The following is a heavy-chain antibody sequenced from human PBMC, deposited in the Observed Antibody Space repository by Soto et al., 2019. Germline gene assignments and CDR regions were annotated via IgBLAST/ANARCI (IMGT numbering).Heavy chain of an antibody. CDR3: ATVIILTGYFSFDY. CDR1: GYTLTELS. D-gene: IGHD3-9*01. V-gene: IGHV1-24*01. J-gene: IGHJ4*02. CDR2: FDPEDGET. Sequence: ASVKVSCKVSGYTLTELSMHWVRQAPGKGLEWMGGFDPEDGETIYAQKFQGRVTMTEDTSTDTAYMELSSLRSEDTAVYYCATVIILTGYFSFDYWGQGTLVTVSS.